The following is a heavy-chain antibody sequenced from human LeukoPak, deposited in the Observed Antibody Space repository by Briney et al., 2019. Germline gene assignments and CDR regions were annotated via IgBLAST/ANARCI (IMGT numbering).Heavy chain of an antibody. J-gene: IGHJ4*02. D-gene: IGHD3-16*01. Sequence: ASVKVSCEASGYTFTGYTMHRVRQAPGQGLEWMGWINPNSGDTNYAQKFQGRVTMTSDTSINTASMEMSRLRSDDTAVYYCARWDFQITRAFDCWGQGSLVTVSS. CDR3: ARWDFQITRAFDC. CDR1: GYTFTGYT. CDR2: INPNSGDT. V-gene: IGHV1-2*02.